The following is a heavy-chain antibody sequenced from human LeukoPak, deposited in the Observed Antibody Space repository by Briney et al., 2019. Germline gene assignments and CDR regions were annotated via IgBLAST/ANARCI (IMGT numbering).Heavy chain of an antibody. D-gene: IGHD3-10*01. CDR1: GASISTTSYY. J-gene: IGHJ3*02. CDR2: IYYSGST. CDR3: ARRFAPSRNDAFDI. V-gene: IGHV4-39*01. Sequence: SETLSLSCTVSGASISTTSYYWGWIRQPPGKGLEWIGSIYYSGSTYYNPSLKSRVTISVDTSKNQFSLKLSSVTASDTAVYYCARRFAPSRNDAFDIWGQGTMVTVSS.